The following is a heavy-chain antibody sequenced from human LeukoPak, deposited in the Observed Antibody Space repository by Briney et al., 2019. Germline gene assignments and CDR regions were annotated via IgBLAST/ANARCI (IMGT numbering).Heavy chain of an antibody. J-gene: IGHJ4*02. Sequence: PGGSLRLSCAASGFTFSSYGMHWVRQAPGKGLEWVAVIWYDGSNKYSADSVKGRFTISRDNSKNTLYLQMNSLRAEDTAVYCCARDGLNYYDSSGPDYWGQGTLVTVSS. V-gene: IGHV3-33*08. CDR1: GFTFSSYG. CDR2: IWYDGSNK. D-gene: IGHD3-22*01. CDR3: ARDGLNYYDSSGPDY.